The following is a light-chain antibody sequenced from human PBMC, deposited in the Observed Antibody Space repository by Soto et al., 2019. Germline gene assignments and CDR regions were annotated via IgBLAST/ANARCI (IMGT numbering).Light chain of an antibody. CDR1: NSDVGNYNY. Sequence: QSVLAQPASVSGSPGQSITISCTGTNSDVGNYNYVSWYQQHPGKAPKLMIYEVSNRPSGVSNRFSGSKSGNTASLTISGLQAEDEADYYCNSYTSSSTLVFGGGTKLTVL. J-gene: IGLJ2*01. V-gene: IGLV2-14*01. CDR2: EVS. CDR3: NSYTSSSTLV.